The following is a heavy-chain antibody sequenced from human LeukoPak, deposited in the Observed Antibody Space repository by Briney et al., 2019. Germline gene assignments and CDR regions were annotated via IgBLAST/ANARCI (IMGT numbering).Heavy chain of an antibody. D-gene: IGHD5-24*01. CDR2: INSDGSST. Sequence: GGSLRLSCAASGFTFSSYWMHWVRQAPGKGLVWVSRINSDGSSTSYADSVKGRFTISRDNAKNTLYLQMNSLRAEDTAVYYCARVRKRDGYNPFDYWGQGTPVTVSS. J-gene: IGHJ4*02. CDR1: GFTFSSYW. V-gene: IGHV3-74*01. CDR3: ARVRKRDGYNPFDY.